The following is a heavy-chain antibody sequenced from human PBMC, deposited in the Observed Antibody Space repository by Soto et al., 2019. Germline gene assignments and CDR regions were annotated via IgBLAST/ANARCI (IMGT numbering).Heavy chain of an antibody. J-gene: IGHJ3*02. CDR3: ARGASSSSLFGSLDI. D-gene: IGHD6-6*01. Sequence: QVQLVQSGAEVKKPGAAVKVSCKASGYTFGSYGINWVRQAPGQGLEWMGWISEYDGDTKYEQKFQGRVTMTTDTFTGTAYMDLRSLRSDDTAVYYCARGASSSSLFGSLDIWGQGTMVTVSS. CDR2: ISEYDGDT. CDR1: GYTFGSYG. V-gene: IGHV1-18*01.